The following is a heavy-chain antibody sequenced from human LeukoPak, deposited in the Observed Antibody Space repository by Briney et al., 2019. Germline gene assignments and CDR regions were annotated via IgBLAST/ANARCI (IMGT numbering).Heavy chain of an antibody. CDR2: ISYDESNK. CDR1: GFTFSSYG. Sequence: GRSLRLSCAASGFTFSSYGMHWVRQAPGKGLEWVAFISYDESNKYYADSVKGRFTISRDNSKNTLYLQMNSLRAEDTAVYYCAKDLGEYYDSSGYYTPDYWGQGTLVTVSS. D-gene: IGHD3-22*01. V-gene: IGHV3-30*18. J-gene: IGHJ4*02. CDR3: AKDLGEYYDSSGYYTPDY.